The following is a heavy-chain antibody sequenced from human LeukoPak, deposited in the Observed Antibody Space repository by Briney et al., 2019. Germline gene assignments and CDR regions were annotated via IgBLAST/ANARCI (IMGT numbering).Heavy chain of an antibody. V-gene: IGHV6-1*01. CDR2: TFYRSKWYY. J-gene: IGHJ5*01. CDR3: AREVAIVRGVRNWFDS. D-gene: IGHD3-10*01. Sequence: SQTLSLTCGISGDSVSSNDAAWSWIRQSPSRGLEWLGRTFYRSKWYYDYAPSVRSRITNNPDTSKSQFSLQLDSVTPEDTAVYYCAREVAIVRGVRNWFDSWGPGILVTVSS. CDR1: GDSVSSNDAA.